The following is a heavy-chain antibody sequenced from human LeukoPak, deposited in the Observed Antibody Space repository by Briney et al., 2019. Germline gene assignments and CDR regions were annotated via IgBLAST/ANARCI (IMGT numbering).Heavy chain of an antibody. J-gene: IGHJ6*02. CDR1: GFTLSTNE. CDR3: ARPGYYYGMDV. Sequence: GGSLRLSCAASGFTLSTNEMNWVRQAPGKGLGWVSYISSSGSSIYYADSVKGRFTISRDNAKNSLYLQMNSLRAEDTAVYYCARPGYYYGMDVWGQGTTVTVSS. D-gene: IGHD3-10*01. CDR2: ISSSGSSI. V-gene: IGHV3-48*03.